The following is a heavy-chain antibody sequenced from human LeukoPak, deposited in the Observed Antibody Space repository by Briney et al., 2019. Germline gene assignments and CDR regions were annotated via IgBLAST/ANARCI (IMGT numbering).Heavy chain of an antibody. Sequence: GGSLRLSCAASGFTFSSYSMNWVRQAPGKGLEWVSSISSSSSYIYYADSVKGRFTISRDNAKNSLYLQMNSLSAEDTAVYYCARSPSDGWYFDYWGQGTLVTVSS. V-gene: IGHV3-21*01. CDR1: GFTFSSYS. D-gene: IGHD5-24*01. CDR2: ISSSSSYI. J-gene: IGHJ4*02. CDR3: ARSPSDGWYFDY.